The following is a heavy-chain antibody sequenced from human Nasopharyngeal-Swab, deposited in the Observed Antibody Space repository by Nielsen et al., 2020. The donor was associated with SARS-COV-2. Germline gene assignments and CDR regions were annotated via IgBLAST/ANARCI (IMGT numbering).Heavy chain of an antibody. Sequence: ASVKVSCKASGYTFTSYGISWVRQAPGQGLEWMGWINAGNGNTKYSQKFQGRVTITRDTSASTAYMELSSLRSEDTAVYYCARGRPEPSYYGSGSRLDYWGQGTLVTVSS. J-gene: IGHJ4*02. CDR1: GYTFTSYG. V-gene: IGHV1-3*01. CDR2: INAGNGNT. CDR3: ARGRPEPSYYGSGSRLDY. D-gene: IGHD3-10*01.